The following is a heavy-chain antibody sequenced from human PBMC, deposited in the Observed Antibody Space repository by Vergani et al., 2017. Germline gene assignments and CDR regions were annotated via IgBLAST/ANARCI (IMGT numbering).Heavy chain of an antibody. Sequence: EVQLVESGGGVVRPGGSLRLSCAASGFTFDDYGMSWVRQAPGKGLEWVSGINWNGGSTGYADSVKGRFTISRDNAKNSLYLQMNSLRAEDTAVYYCAKTREYSGYANDAFDIWGQGTMVTVSS. V-gene: IGHV3-20*04. J-gene: IGHJ3*02. CDR3: AKTREYSGYANDAFDI. D-gene: IGHD5-12*01. CDR2: INWNGGST. CDR1: GFTFDDYG.